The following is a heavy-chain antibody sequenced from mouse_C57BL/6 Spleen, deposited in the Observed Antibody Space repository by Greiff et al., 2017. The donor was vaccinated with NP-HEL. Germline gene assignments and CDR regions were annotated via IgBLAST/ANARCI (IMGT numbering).Heavy chain of an antibody. Sequence: VQGVESGAELVKPGASVKISCKASGYAFSSYWMNWVKQRPGKGLEWIGQIYPGDGDTNYNGKFKGKATLTADKSSSTAYMQLSSLTSEDSAVYFCARSASEAWFAYWGQGTLVTVSA. V-gene: IGHV1-80*01. J-gene: IGHJ3*01. CDR3: ARSASEAWFAY. D-gene: IGHD1-2*01. CDR2: IYPGDGDT. CDR1: GYAFSSYW.